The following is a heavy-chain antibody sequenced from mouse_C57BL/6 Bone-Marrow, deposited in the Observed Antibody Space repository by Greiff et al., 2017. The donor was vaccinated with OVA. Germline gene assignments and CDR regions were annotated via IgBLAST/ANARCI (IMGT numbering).Heavy chain of an antibody. CDR2: INPNNGGT. Sequence: VQLQQSGPELVKPGASVKMSCKASGYTFTDYNMHWVKQSHGKSLEWIGYINPNNGGTSYNQKFKGKATLTVNTSSSTAYMELRSLTSEDTAVYYFAKRDYGSSYDDWGQGTTLTVSS. V-gene: IGHV1-22*01. CDR1: GYTFTDYN. J-gene: IGHJ2*01. D-gene: IGHD1-1*01. CDR3: AKRDYGSSYDD.